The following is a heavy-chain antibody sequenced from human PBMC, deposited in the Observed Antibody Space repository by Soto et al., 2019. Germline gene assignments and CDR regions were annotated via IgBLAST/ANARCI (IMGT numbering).Heavy chain of an antibody. CDR1: GFTFSNYV. CDR3: ARGQRTDYYGMDV. D-gene: IGHD1-1*01. CDR2: ISTNGDST. J-gene: IGHJ6*02. V-gene: IGHV3-64*02. Sequence: EVQLVESGEGLVQPGGFLRLSCAASGFTFSNYVIHWVRQAPGKGLEYVSAISTNGDSTYYADSVKGRFNISRDNSKNTVYLQMGRLRAEDMAVYYGARGQRTDYYGMDVWGRGTTVTVSS.